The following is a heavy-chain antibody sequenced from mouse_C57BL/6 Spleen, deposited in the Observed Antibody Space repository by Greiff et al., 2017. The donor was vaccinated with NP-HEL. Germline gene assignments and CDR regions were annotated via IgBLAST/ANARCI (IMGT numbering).Heavy chain of an antibody. CDR2: IDPSDSET. V-gene: IGHV1-52*01. Sequence: VQLQQPGAELVRPGSSVKLSCKASGYTFTSYWMHWVKQRPIQGLEWIGNIDPSDSETHYNQKFKDKATLTVDKSSSTAYMQLSSLTSEDSAVYYCARTFVYYGSSYEVGPFDYWGQGTTLTVSS. J-gene: IGHJ2*01. CDR1: GYTFTSYW. D-gene: IGHD1-1*01. CDR3: ARTFVYYGSSYEVGPFDY.